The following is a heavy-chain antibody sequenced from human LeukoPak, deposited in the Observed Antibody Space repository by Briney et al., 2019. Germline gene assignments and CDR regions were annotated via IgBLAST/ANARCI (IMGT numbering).Heavy chain of an antibody. CDR3: AELGITMIGGV. CDR1: GFTFSSYE. D-gene: IGHD3-10*02. V-gene: IGHV3-48*03. Sequence: GGSLRLSCTASGFTFSSYEMNWVRQAPGKGPEWVSYISSSGSTIYYADSVKGRFTISRDNAKNSLYLQMNSLRAEDTAVYYCAELGITMIGGVWGKGTTVTISS. J-gene: IGHJ6*04. CDR2: ISSSGSTI.